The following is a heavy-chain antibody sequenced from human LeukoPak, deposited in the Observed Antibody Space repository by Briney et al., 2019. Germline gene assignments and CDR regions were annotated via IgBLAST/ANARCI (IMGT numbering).Heavy chain of an antibody. J-gene: IGHJ4*02. CDR3: ARKRTYSFDY. CDR1: GSSITNNSF. Sequence: SDTLNVSCAVSGSSITNNSFWGWIRQPPGKGLEWIGYIYHSGSTYYNPSLKSRVTMSADTSKNQFSLKLSSVTAADTAVYYCARKRTYSFDYWGQGTLVTVSS. CDR2: IYHSGST. D-gene: IGHD2-15*01. V-gene: IGHV4-28*01.